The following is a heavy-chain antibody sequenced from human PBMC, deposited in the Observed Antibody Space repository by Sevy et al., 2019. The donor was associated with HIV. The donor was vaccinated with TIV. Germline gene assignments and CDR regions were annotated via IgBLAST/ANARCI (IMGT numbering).Heavy chain of an antibody. D-gene: IGHD7-27*01. V-gene: IGHV4-39*01. J-gene: IGHJ5*02. CDR3: ASELTGDNWFDP. Sequence: SETLSLTCTVSGGSISSSSYYWGWIRQPPGKGLEWIGSIYCSGSTYYNPSLKSRVTISVDTSKNQFSLKLSLVTAADTAVYYCASELTGDNWFDPWGQGTLVTVSS. CDR2: IYCSGST. CDR1: GGSISSSSYY.